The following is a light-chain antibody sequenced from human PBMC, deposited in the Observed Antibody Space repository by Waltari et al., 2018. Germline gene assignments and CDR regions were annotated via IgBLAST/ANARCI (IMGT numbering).Light chain of an antibody. CDR1: SGHRSSA. CDR2: LNSDGSH. Sequence: QPELTQSPSASASLRASVKPTCILSSGHRSSAIAWHPQQPQKGPRYLMKLNSDGSHNKGDGIPVRFSGSSSGAERSLTISSLQSEDEADYYCQTWGTGTHVVFGGGTKLTVL. V-gene: IGLV4-69*01. CDR3: QTWGTGTHVV. J-gene: IGLJ2*01.